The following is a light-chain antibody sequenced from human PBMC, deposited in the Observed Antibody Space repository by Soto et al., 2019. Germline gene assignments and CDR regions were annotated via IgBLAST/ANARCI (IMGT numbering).Light chain of an antibody. Sequence: QSALTQPRSVSGSPGQSVTISCSGTSSDVGGYNYVSWYQHHAGRAPKLMICDVSKRPSGVPDRFSGSKSGNTASLTISGLQSEDEADYYCCSYAGSSVVIFGGGTKVTVL. V-gene: IGLV2-11*01. CDR3: CSYAGSSVVI. CDR1: SSDVGGYNY. CDR2: DVS. J-gene: IGLJ2*01.